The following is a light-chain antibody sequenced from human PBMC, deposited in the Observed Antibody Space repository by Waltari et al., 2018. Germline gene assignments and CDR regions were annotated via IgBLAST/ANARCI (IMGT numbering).Light chain of an antibody. CDR1: RSDVGPYNS. CDR2: GVT. J-gene: IGLJ2*01. CDR3: SSYTSRGTLV. V-gene: IGLV2-14*01. Sequence: QSALTQPASVSGSPGQSIPISCTGTRSDVGPYNSVSWYQHHPGKAPNLVIYGVTTRPSGVSNRFSGSKSGNTASLTISGLQTEDEADYYCSSYTSRGTLVFGGGTKLTVL.